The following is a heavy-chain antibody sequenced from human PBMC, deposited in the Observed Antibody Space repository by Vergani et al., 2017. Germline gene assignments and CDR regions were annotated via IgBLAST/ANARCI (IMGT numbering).Heavy chain of an antibody. V-gene: IGHV3-48*04. CDR1: GFDFSSYI. D-gene: IGHD3-9*01. CDR3: ARARCIETCYMSNWLDS. Sequence: QLVESGGGWVQPGGSLRLSCVVSGFDFSSYIMNWVRQAPGKGLERVSFFSTGTKSQLYAESVKGRFTISRDNAQNTLYLQMNSLRVEDTGVYYCARARCIETCYMSNWLDSWGQGTLVTVSS. CDR2: FSTGTKSQ. J-gene: IGHJ5*01.